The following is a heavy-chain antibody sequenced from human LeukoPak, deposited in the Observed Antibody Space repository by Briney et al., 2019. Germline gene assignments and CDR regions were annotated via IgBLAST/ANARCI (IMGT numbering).Heavy chain of an antibody. V-gene: IGHV1-69*05. CDR3: AREGGSLAVFNWFDP. Sequence: GASVKVSCKASGGTFSSYAISWVRQAPGQGLEWMGGIIPIFGTANYAQKFQGRVTITKDESTTTTYMELSSLRSEDTAVYYCAREGGSLAVFNWFDPWGQGTLVTVSS. J-gene: IGHJ5*02. CDR2: IIPIFGTA. D-gene: IGHD6-6*01. CDR1: GGTFSSYA.